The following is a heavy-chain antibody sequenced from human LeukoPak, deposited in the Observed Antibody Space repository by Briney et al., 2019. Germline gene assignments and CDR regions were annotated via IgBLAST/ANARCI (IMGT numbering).Heavy chain of an antibody. D-gene: IGHD3-22*01. CDR3: ARKDITMTGDI. Sequence: SETLPLTCAVYGGSFSGYYWSWIRQPPGKGLEWIGEINHSGSTNYNPSLKSRVTISVDTSKNQFSLKLSSVTAADTAVYYCARKDITMTGDIWGQGTMVTVSS. CDR2: INHSGST. V-gene: IGHV4-34*01. J-gene: IGHJ3*02. CDR1: GGSFSGYY.